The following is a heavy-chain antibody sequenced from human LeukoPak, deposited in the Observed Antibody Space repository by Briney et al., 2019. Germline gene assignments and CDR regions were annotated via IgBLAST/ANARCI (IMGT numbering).Heavy chain of an antibody. Sequence: ASVKVSCKASGYTFTNYGITWVRQAPGQGLEWMGWISAYNANTNYAQKFQGRVTMTTDTSTSTVYMELRSLRSDDTAIYYCARTDYDILTGARMDVWGKGTTVAVSS. CDR1: GYTFTNYG. CDR3: ARTDYDILTGARMDV. CDR2: ISAYNANT. D-gene: IGHD3-9*01. J-gene: IGHJ6*04. V-gene: IGHV1-18*04.